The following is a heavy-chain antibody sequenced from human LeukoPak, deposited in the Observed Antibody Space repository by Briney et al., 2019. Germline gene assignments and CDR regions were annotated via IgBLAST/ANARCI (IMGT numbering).Heavy chain of an antibody. CDR3: ARDQNGVGVWFGELIRFDY. CDR1: GYTFTSYG. CDR2: ISAYNGNT. D-gene: IGHD3-10*01. Sequence: ASVKVSCKASGYTFTSYGISWVRQAPGQGLEWMGWISAYNGNTNYAQKLQGRVTMTTDTSTSTAYMELRSLRSDDTAVYYCARDQNGVGVWFGELIRFDYWGQGTLVTVSS. V-gene: IGHV1-18*01. J-gene: IGHJ4*02.